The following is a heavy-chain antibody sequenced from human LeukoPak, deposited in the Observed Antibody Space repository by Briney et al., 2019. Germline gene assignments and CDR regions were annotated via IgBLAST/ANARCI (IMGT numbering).Heavy chain of an antibody. CDR2: FDPEDGET. CDR1: GYTLTELS. CDR3: ARGRIAAAGTIYYFDY. D-gene: IGHD6-13*01. J-gene: IGHJ4*02. Sequence: ASVKVSCKVSGYTLTELSMHWVRQAPGKGLEWMGGFDPEDGETIYAQKLQGRVTMTTDTSTSTAYMELRSLRSDDTAVYYCARGRIAAAGTIYYFDYWGQGTLVTVSS. V-gene: IGHV1-24*01.